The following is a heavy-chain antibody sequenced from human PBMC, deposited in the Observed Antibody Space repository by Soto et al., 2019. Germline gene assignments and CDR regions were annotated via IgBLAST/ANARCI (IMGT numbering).Heavy chain of an antibody. CDR2: IYYSGST. CDR1: GGSISSYY. J-gene: IGHJ3*02. Sequence: PSETLSLTCTVSGGSISSYYWSWIRQPPGKGLEWIGYIYYSGSTNYNPSLKSRVTISVDTSKNQFSLKLSSVTAADTAVYYCARHSVAAGHGSFDIWGQGTMVTVSS. V-gene: IGHV4-59*08. CDR3: ARHSVAAGHGSFDI. D-gene: IGHD6-19*01.